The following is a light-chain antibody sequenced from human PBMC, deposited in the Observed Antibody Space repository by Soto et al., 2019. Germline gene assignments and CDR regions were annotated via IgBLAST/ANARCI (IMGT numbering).Light chain of an antibody. V-gene: IGKV3-20*01. CDR1: QSVSSSY. J-gene: IGKJ1*01. CDR3: RQYGTSPWT. Sequence: EIVVTQSPGIPYLSPGERATLSCRASQSVSSSYLAWYQQKPGQAPRHLIYGASSRAKGITDMFSGSGSGTDFRLTSSRLAPEDFALYYCRQYGTSPWTFGQGNKVDIK. CDR2: GAS.